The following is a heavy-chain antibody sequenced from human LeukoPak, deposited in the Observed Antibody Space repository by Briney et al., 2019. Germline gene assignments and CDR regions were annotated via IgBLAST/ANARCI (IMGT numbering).Heavy chain of an antibody. D-gene: IGHD2-15*01. CDR3: ARGRSYCSGGSCYSKANYYYYMDV. CDR1: GFTFSSYA. CDR2: ISYDGSNK. V-gene: IGHV3-30*03. J-gene: IGHJ6*03. Sequence: GGSLRLSCAASGFTFSSYAMHWVRQAPGKGLEWVAIISYDGSNKYYADSVKGRFTISRDNSKNTLYLQINSLRAEDTAVYYCARGRSYCSGGSCYSKANYYYYMDVWGKGTTVTISS.